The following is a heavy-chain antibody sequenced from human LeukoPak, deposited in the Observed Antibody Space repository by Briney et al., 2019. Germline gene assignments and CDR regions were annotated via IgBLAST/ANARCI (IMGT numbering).Heavy chain of an antibody. V-gene: IGHV1-46*01. CDR2: INPSGGST. D-gene: IGHD1-26*01. Sequence: ASVKVSCKASGYTFTSYGVSWVRQAPGQGLEWMGIINPSGGSTSYAQKFQGRVTMTRDMSTSTVYMELSSLRSEDTAVYYCARVRSYSSLLYWGQGTLVTVSS. CDR1: GYTFTSYG. CDR3: ARVRSYSSLLY. J-gene: IGHJ4*02.